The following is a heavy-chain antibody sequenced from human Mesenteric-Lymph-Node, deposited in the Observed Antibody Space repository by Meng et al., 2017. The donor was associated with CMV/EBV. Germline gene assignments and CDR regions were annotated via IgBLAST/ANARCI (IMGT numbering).Heavy chain of an antibody. CDR2: ISNTNDYK. D-gene: IGHD3-3*01. Sequence: GESLKISCAASGFTFSSYSMNWVRQAPGKGLEWVSSISNTNDYKYYADSLKGRFTISRDNARNSLWLQINSLRVEDTALYYCARDRFEYYDFWSGSSSGAFDIWGQGTMVTVSS. CDR1: GFTFSSYS. CDR3: ARDRFEYYDFWSGSSSGAFDI. V-gene: IGHV3-21*01. J-gene: IGHJ3*02.